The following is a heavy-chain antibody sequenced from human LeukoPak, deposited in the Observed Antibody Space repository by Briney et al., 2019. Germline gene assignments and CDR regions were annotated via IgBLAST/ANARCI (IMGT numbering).Heavy chain of an antibody. CDR2: TSYSRAT. D-gene: IGHD6-19*01. V-gene: IGHV4-59*08. CDR3: AKLGHSDGWYLGAFDI. CDR1: GGSITGHY. J-gene: IGHJ3*02. Sequence: SETLSLTCAVSGGSITGHYWNWIRQTPGMRLEWIGYTSYSRATIYNSYFKGRATISIDTSKNHLYLNLTSVTATDTAVYYCAKLGHSDGWYLGAFDIWGQGTTVIVSS.